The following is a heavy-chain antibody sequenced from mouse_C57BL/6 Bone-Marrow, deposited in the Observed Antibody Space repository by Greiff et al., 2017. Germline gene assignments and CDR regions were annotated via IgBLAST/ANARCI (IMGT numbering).Heavy chain of an antibody. Sequence: VQLQQSGAELVRPGASVKLSCTASGFNIKDDYMRWVKQRTGQGLEWIGWIDPENGDTEYASKFQGKATITADTSSTTAYLQSSSLTSEDTAVYYCTVIYYGWGQGTSVTVSS. CDR1: GFNIKDDY. J-gene: IGHJ4*01. V-gene: IGHV14-4*01. D-gene: IGHD2-1*01. CDR3: TVIYYG. CDR2: IDPENGDT.